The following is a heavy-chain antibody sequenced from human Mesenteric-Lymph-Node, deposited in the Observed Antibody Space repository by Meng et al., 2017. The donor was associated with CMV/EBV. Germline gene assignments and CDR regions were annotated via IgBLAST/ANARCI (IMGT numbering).Heavy chain of an antibody. D-gene: IGHD1-26*01. CDR2: IYPGDSHT. V-gene: IGHV5-51*01. J-gene: IGHJ5*02. CDR1: GYNFNTYW. Sequence: GGSLRLSCKGSGYNFNTYWIGWVRQMPGKGLEWMGIIYPGDSHTIYSPSFQGQVTISADKSINTAYLQWSSLKASDTAMYYCARRGLNVGATCFDPWGQGTLVTVSS. CDR3: ARRGLNVGATCFDP.